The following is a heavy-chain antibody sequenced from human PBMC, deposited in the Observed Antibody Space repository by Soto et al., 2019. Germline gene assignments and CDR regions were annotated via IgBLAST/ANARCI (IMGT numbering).Heavy chain of an antibody. Sequence: VASVKVSCKASGGTFSSYAISWVRQAPGQGLEWMGGIIPIFGTANYAQKFQGRVTITADESTSTAYMELSSLRSEDTAVYYCARVLATGDIRWFDPWGQGTLVTVSS. V-gene: IGHV1-69*13. CDR3: ARVLATGDIRWFDP. CDR1: GGTFSSYA. D-gene: IGHD7-27*01. CDR2: IIPIFGTA. J-gene: IGHJ5*02.